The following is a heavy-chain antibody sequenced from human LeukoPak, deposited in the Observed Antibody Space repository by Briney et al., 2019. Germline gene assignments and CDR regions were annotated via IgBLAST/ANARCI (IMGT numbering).Heavy chain of an antibody. CDR2: IYYSGST. V-gene: IGHV4-31*03. CDR1: GGSISSGGYY. Sequence: SETLSLTCTVSGGSISSGGYYWSWIRQHPGKGLEWIGYIYYSGSTYYNPSHKSRVTISVDTSKNQFSLKLSSVTAADTAVYYCARAPRITIFGVVIIRFDPWGQGTLVTVSS. D-gene: IGHD3-3*01. CDR3: ARAPRITIFGVVIIRFDP. J-gene: IGHJ5*02.